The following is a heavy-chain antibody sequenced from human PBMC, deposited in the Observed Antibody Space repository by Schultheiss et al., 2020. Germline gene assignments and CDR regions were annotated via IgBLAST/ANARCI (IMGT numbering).Heavy chain of an antibody. CDR1: GFRFSGSV. D-gene: IGHD6-6*01. J-gene: IGHJ5*02. CDR3: AKDPRARPLDP. CDR2: ISGSGGST. Sequence: GGSLRLSCEASGFRFSGSVMHWVRQASGKGLEWVSAISGSGGSTYYADSVKGRFTISRDNSKNTLYLQMNSLRAEDTAVYYCAKDPRARPLDPWGQGTLVTVSS. V-gene: IGHV3-23*01.